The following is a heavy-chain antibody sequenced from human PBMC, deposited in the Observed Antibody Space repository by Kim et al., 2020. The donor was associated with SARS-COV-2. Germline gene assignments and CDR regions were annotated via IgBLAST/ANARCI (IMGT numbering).Heavy chain of an antibody. J-gene: IGHJ6*02. D-gene: IGHD3-10*01. CDR3: ARDRGALLTYCDGMDF. V-gene: IGHV3-30*07. Sequence: SVKGRFSISTDKSKNTLYLQMNSLRVEDTAVYYCARDRGALLTYCDGMDFWGQGTTVSVSS.